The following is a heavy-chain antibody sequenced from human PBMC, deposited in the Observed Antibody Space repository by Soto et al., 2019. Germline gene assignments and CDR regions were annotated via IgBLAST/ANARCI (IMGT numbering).Heavy chain of an antibody. Sequence: GASVKVSCKASEYTFINYPMQWVRPAPGQRLEWMGWINAGNGDAEYPQKFQVRVTITRDTSASTAYMDLSSLRSEDTAVFYCAGDHPSDYDSSGPPLDYWGKGTLVTVSS. D-gene: IGHD3-22*01. J-gene: IGHJ4*02. V-gene: IGHV1-3*01. CDR3: AGDHPSDYDSSGPPLDY. CDR1: EYTFINYP. CDR2: INAGNGDA.